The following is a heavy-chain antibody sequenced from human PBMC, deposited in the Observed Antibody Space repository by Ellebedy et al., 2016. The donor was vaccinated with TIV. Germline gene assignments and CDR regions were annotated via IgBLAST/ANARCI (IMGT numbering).Heavy chain of an antibody. CDR1: GASFRSYF. CDR3: ARRRKDIVATNYAFDI. CDR2: INHNGDN. J-gene: IGHJ3*02. D-gene: IGHD5-12*01. V-gene: IGHV4-34*01. Sequence: SETLSLTCAVYGASFRSYFWSWVRQPPGKGLEWIGEINHNGDNNYNPSLKSRVTISMDMSKNQFSLKLGSVTAADTAVYYCARRRKDIVATNYAFDIWGQGTMVTVSS.